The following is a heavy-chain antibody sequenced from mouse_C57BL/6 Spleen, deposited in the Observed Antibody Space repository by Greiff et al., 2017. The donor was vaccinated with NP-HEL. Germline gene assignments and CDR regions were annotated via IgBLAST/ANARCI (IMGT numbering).Heavy chain of an antibody. V-gene: IGHV1-50*01. Sequence: QVQLQQPGAELVKPGASVKLSCKASGYTFTSYWMQWVKQRPGQGLEWIGEIDPSDSYTNYNQKFKGKATLTVDTSSSTAYMQLSSLTSEDSAVYYCARGTTGVATWYAMDCWGQGTSVTVSS. CDR2: IDPSDSYT. D-gene: IGHD1-1*01. J-gene: IGHJ4*01. CDR3: ARGTTGVATWYAMDC. CDR1: GYTFTSYW.